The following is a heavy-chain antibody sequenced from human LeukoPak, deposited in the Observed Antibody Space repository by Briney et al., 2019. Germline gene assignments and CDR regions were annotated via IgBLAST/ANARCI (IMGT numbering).Heavy chain of an antibody. D-gene: IGHD3-22*01. CDR3: ASDSGGYADTFDY. CDR2: IYYSGST. CDR1: GGSISSYY. Sequence: SETLSLTCTVSGGSISSYYWSWIRQPPGKGLGWIGYIYYSGSTNYNPSLKSRVTISVDTSKNQFSLKLSSVTAADTAVYYCASDSGGYADTFDYWGQGTLVTVSS. V-gene: IGHV4-59*08. J-gene: IGHJ4*02.